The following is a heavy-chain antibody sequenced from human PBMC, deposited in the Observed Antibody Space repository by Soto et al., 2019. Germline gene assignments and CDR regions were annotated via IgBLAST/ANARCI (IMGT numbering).Heavy chain of an antibody. Sequence: GGSLRLSCAVSGFTFSTNWMSWVRQAPGKGLEWVAHIKQDGSEKYYVDSVKGRFTISRDNARNSLYLQMNSLRAEDTAVYYCARGFGSPDYWGRGALVTSPQ. D-gene: IGHD3-10*01. CDR2: IKQDGSEK. J-gene: IGHJ4*02. V-gene: IGHV3-7*04. CDR1: GFTFSTNW. CDR3: ARGFGSPDY.